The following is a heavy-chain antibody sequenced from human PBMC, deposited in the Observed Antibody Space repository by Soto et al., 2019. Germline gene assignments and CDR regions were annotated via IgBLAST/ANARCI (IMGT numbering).Heavy chain of an antibody. J-gene: IGHJ6*02. Sequence: ASVKVSCKASGYSFTSYYMHWVRQAPGQGLEWMGIINPSGGSTSYAQKFQGRVTMTRDTSTSTVYMELSSLRSEDTAVYYCARAGATPRTDYYYYGIDVWGQGTTVTVSS. CDR2: INPSGGST. CDR3: ARAGATPRTDYYYYGIDV. V-gene: IGHV1-46*01. D-gene: IGHD1-26*01. CDR1: GYSFTSYY.